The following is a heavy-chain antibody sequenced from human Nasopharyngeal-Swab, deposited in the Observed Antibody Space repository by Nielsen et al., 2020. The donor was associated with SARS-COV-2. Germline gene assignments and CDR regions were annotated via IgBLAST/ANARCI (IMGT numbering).Heavy chain of an antibody. CDR2: ISISGGTT. D-gene: IGHD3-10*01. CDR3: ASSYYPGSGTSYGMDV. CDR1: GFIFSNSA. J-gene: IGHJ6*02. Sequence: GGSLRLSCAVSGFIFSNSAMCWVRQPPGKGLEWVSGISISGGTTYYADSVKGRFTISRDNSKNTVYLQMNSLRAEDTAVYYCASSYYPGSGTSYGMDVWGHGTTVTVSS. V-gene: IGHV3-23*01.